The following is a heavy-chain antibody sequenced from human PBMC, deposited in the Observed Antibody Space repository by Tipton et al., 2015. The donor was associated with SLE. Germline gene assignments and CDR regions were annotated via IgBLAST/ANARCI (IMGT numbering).Heavy chain of an antibody. D-gene: IGHD3-10*01. Sequence: SLRLSCAASGFTFDDYVMHWVRQAPGKGLEWVSGISWNSGSLGYADSVKGRFTISRDNAKHSLYLQMNSLRAEDTALYYCTRAAEEYYGSGSYSYFDYWGQGTLVTVSS. J-gene: IGHJ4*02. V-gene: IGHV3-9*01. CDR2: ISWNSGSL. CDR3: TRAAEEYYGSGSYSYFDY. CDR1: GFTFDDYV.